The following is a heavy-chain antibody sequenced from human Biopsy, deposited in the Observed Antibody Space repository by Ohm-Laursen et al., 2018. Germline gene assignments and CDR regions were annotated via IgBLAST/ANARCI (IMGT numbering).Heavy chain of an antibody. D-gene: IGHD4-23*01. CDR3: ARGLNEYGGLYFPH. Sequence: SDTLSLTCTVSGASITSYYWSWIRQPAGKGLEWIGHISHTGYTSYKSSLKSRVTISLDTSRKHFSLRLTSLAAADTAVYYCARGLNEYGGLYFPHWGQGTLVTVSS. V-gene: IGHV4-4*07. J-gene: IGHJ1*01. CDR1: GASITSYY. CDR2: ISHTGYT.